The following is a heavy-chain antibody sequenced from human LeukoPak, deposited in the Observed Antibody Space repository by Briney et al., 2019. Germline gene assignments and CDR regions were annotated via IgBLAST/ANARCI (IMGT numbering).Heavy chain of an antibody. V-gene: IGHV3-30*04. CDR2: ISYDESNT. CDR1: GFTFSGYA. Sequence: PGRSLRLSCAASGFTFSGYALHWVRQAPGKGLEWVAAISYDESNTYYVASVKGRFTVSRDNSKNTLYLQMNSLRPEDTAVYYCARTIRTYGDYHTLEYWGQGTLVTVSS. J-gene: IGHJ4*02. D-gene: IGHD4-17*01. CDR3: ARTIRTYGDYHTLEY.